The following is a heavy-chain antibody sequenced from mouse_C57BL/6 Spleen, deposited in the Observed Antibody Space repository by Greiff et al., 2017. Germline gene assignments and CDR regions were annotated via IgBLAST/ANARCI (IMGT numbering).Heavy chain of an antibody. J-gene: IGHJ3*01. Sequence: DVKLVESGPELVKPGASVKISCKASGYSFTGYYMNWVKQSPEKSLEWIGEINPSTGGTTYNQKFKAKATLTVDKSSSTAYMQLKSLTSEDSAVYYCARGGGYYVAWFAYWGQGTLVTVSA. D-gene: IGHD2-3*01. V-gene: IGHV1-42*01. CDR1: GYSFTGYY. CDR2: INPSTGGT. CDR3: ARGGGYYVAWFAY.